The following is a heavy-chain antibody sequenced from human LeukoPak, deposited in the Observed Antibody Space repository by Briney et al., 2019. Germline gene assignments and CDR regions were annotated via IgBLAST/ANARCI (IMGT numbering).Heavy chain of an antibody. Sequence: PSETLSLTCTVSGGSVSSGSYYWSWIRQPPGKGLEWIGYIYCSGSTNYNPSLKSRVTISVDTSKNQFSLKLSSVTAADTAVYYCARDRVGATDYWGQGTLVTVSS. V-gene: IGHV4-61*01. J-gene: IGHJ4*02. CDR2: IYCSGST. D-gene: IGHD1-26*01. CDR1: GGSVSSGSYY. CDR3: ARDRVGATDY.